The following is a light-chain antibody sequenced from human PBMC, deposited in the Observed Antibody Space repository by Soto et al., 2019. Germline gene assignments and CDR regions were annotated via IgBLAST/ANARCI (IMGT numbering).Light chain of an antibody. Sequence: DIQMTQSPSTLSASVVDIFTITFRASQSISSWLAWYQQKPGKAPKLLIYDASSLESGVPSRFSGSGSGTEFTLTISSLQPDDFATYYCQKYNSYPITCGQGTRREIK. CDR1: QSISSW. J-gene: IGKJ5*01. CDR3: QKYNSYPIT. V-gene: IGKV1-5*01. CDR2: DAS.